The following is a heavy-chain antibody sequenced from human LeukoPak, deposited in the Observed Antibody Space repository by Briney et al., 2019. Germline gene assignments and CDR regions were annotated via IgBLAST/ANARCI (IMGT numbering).Heavy chain of an antibody. J-gene: IGHJ4*02. D-gene: IGHD6-6*01. CDR1: GGSISSYY. Sequence: PSETLSLTCTVSGGSISSYYWSWIRQPPGKGLEWIGEINHSGSTNYNPSLKSRVTISVDTSKNQFSLKLSSVTAADTAVYYCASSYSSSSPSSDYWGQGTLVTVSS. CDR2: INHSGST. V-gene: IGHV4-34*01. CDR3: ASSYSSSSPSSDY.